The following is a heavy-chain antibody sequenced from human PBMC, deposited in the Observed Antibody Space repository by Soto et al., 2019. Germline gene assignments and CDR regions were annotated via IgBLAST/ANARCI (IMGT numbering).Heavy chain of an antibody. J-gene: IGHJ6*02. V-gene: IGHV4-4*02. CDR2: IYHSGST. CDR3: ARARGAVAVGWHYYGMDV. D-gene: IGHD6-19*01. CDR1: GGSISSSNW. Sequence: QVQLQESGPGLVKPSGTLSLTCAVSGGSISSSNWWSWVRQPPGKGLEWIGEIYHSGSTNYNPSLKIQVTISVDKSKNQFSLKLSSVTAADTAVYYCARARGAVAVGWHYYGMDVWGQGTTVTVSS.